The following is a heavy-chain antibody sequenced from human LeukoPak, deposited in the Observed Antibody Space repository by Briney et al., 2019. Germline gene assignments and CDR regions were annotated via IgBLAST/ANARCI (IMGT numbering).Heavy chain of an antibody. CDR2: ISGSGGST. CDR3: AKSQSTRYCSSTSCLEMATPGAFDI. Sequence: GGSLRLSCAASGFTFSSYAMSWVRQAPGKGLEWVSAISGSGGSTYYADSVKGRFTISRDNSKNTLYLQMNSLRAEDTAVYYCAKSQSTRYCSSTSCLEMATPGAFDIWGQGTMVTVSS. CDR1: GFTFSSYA. J-gene: IGHJ3*02. D-gene: IGHD2-2*01. V-gene: IGHV3-23*01.